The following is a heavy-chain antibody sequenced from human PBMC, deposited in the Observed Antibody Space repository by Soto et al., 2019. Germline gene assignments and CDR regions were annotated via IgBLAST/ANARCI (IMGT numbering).Heavy chain of an antibody. V-gene: IGHV3-15*07. J-gene: IGHJ6*02. CDR1: GFTFSNAW. Sequence: PGGSLRLSCAASGFTFSNAWMNWVRQAPGKGLEWVGRIKSKTDGGTTDYAAPVKGRFTISRDDSKNTLYLQMNSLKTEDTAVYYCTTVAFPSYSGSYYLTWGYYYYGMDVWGQGTTVTVSS. D-gene: IGHD1-26*01. CDR2: IKSKTDGGTT. CDR3: TTVAFPSYSGSYYLTWGYYYYGMDV.